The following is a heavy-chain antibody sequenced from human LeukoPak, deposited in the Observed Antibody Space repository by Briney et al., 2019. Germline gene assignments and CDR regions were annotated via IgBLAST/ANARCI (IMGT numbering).Heavy chain of an antibody. CDR3: ASVSGVANYAFDI. V-gene: IGHV1-3*01. D-gene: IGHD1-26*01. CDR2: INAGNGNT. Sequence: GASVKVSCKASGYTFTSYAMHWVRQAPGQRLKWMGWINAGNGNTKYSQKFQGRVTITRDTSASTAYMELSSLRSEDTAVYYCASVSGVANYAFDIWGQGTMVTVSS. CDR1: GYTFTSYA. J-gene: IGHJ3*02.